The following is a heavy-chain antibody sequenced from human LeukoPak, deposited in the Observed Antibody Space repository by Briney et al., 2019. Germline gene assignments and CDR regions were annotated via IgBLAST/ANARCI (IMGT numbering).Heavy chain of an antibody. CDR2: ITGSGGYT. J-gene: IGHJ4*02. Sequence: GVSLRLSCAASGFTFSSYAMSWVRQAPGKGLERVSAITGSGGYTYYADSVKGRFTISRDNSKNTLYLQMNSLRAEDTAVYYCARDSSGWHTLAYWGQGTLVTV. D-gene: IGHD6-19*01. V-gene: IGHV3-23*01. CDR1: GFTFSSYA. CDR3: ARDSSGWHTLAY.